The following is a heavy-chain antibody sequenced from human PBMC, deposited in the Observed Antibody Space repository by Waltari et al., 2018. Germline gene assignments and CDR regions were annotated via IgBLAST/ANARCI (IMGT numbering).Heavy chain of an antibody. CDR3: AKAPNYYGSGSYWYFDY. D-gene: IGHD3-10*01. Sequence: EVQLLESGGGLVQPGGSLRLSCAASGFTFSSYAMSWVRQAPGKGLEWVSAISGCGGSTYYADSVKGRFTISRDNSKNTLYLQMNSLRAEDTAVYYCAKAPNYYGSGSYWYFDYWGQGTLVTVSS. V-gene: IGHV3-23*01. J-gene: IGHJ4*02. CDR2: ISGCGGST. CDR1: GFTFSSYA.